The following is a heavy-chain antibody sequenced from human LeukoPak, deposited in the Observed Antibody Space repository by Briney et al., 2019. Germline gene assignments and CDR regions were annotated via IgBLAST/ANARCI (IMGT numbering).Heavy chain of an antibody. CDR3: ARDAYCGGDCYALDY. D-gene: IGHD2-21*02. V-gene: IGHV1-2*02. CDR2: INPNSGGT. CDR1: GYTFTGYY. Sequence: ASVKVSCKASGYTFTGYYMHWVGQAPGQGLEWMGWINPNSGGTNYAQKFQGRVTMTRDTSISTAYMELSRLRSDDTAVYYCARDAYCGGDCYALDYWGQGTLVTVSS. J-gene: IGHJ4*02.